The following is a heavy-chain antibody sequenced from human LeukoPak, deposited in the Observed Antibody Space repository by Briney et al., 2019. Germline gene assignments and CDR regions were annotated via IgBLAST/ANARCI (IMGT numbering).Heavy chain of an antibody. CDR1: GYTFTSYG. V-gene: IGHV1-69*06. D-gene: IGHD3-9*01. CDR2: IIPIFGTA. J-gene: IGHJ6*04. Sequence: SVKVSCKASGYTFTSYGISWVRQAPGQGLEWMGGIIPIFGTANYAQKFQGRVTITADKSTSTAYMELSSLRSEDTAVYYCAKVHYDILTGPPFYYYGMDVWGKGTTVTVSS. CDR3: AKVHYDILTGPPFYYYGMDV.